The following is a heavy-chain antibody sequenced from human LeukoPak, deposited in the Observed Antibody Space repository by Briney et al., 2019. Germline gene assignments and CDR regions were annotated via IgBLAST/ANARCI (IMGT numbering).Heavy chain of an antibody. CDR2: IYTSGST. D-gene: IGHD2-2*01. V-gene: IGHV4-4*07. J-gene: IGHJ4*02. CDR3: ARGSSRVAIDY. CDR1: GGSISSYS. Sequence: PPETLSLTRTVPGGSISSYSWSSIRQPAGKGLEWIGRIYTSGSTNYNPSLTSRATISVDKSTNQFSLKLSSVTAAATAVYHCARGSSRVAIDYWGQGSLVTVSA.